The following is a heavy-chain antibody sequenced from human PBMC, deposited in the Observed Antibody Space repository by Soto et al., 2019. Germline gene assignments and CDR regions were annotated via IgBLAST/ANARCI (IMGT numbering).Heavy chain of an antibody. CDR3: AHTVVACLGYYFDY. CDR1: GFSLSSTRMA. Sequence: QITLKESGPTLVKPTQTLTLTCTFSGFSLSSTRMAVGWIRQPPGKALEWLALIYWDDDKRYSPFLKSRLTIXXXTXXNQVVLTMSNMVPVDTARYYSAHTVVACLGYYFDYWGQGTLVTVSS. V-gene: IGHV2-5*02. J-gene: IGHJ4*02. CDR2: IYWDDDK. D-gene: IGHD5-12*01.